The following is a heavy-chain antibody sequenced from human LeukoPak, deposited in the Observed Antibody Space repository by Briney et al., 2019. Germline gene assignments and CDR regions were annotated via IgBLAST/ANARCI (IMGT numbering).Heavy chain of an antibody. CDR1: GGSFSGYY. CDR3: ARVVAVAGRDY. Sequence: SETLSLTCAVYGGSFSGYYWSWIRQPPGKGLEWIGEINHSGSTNYNPSLKSRVTISVDTSKDQFSLKLSSVTAADTAVYYCARVVAVAGRDYWGQGTLVTVSS. D-gene: IGHD6-19*01. CDR2: INHSGST. V-gene: IGHV4-34*01. J-gene: IGHJ4*02.